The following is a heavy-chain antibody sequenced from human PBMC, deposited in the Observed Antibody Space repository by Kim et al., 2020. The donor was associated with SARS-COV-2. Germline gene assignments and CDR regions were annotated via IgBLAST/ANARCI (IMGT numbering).Heavy chain of an antibody. CDR2: ISSSSSTI. V-gene: IGHV3-48*04. CDR3: ARVITMVRGVIITSTPVAFDI. Sequence: GGSLRLSCAASGFTFSSYSMNWVRQAPGKGLEWVSYISSSSSTIYYADSVKGRFTISRDNAKNSLYLQMNSLRAEDTAVYYCARVITMVRGVIITSTPVAFDIWGQGTMVTVSS. CDR1: GFTFSSYS. J-gene: IGHJ3*02. D-gene: IGHD3-10*01.